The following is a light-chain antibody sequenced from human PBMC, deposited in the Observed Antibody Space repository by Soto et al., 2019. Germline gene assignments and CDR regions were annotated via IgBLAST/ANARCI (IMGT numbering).Light chain of an antibody. Sequence: SPGTLSLSPGEGATLSCRASQSVSSSYLAWDQQKPGQAPRLLIYGASSRATGIPDRFSGSGSGTDFTLTISRLEPEDFAVYYRQQYGSSPSTFGQGTRLEIK. CDR1: QSVSSSY. CDR3: QQYGSSPST. V-gene: IGKV3-20*01. J-gene: IGKJ5*01. CDR2: GAS.